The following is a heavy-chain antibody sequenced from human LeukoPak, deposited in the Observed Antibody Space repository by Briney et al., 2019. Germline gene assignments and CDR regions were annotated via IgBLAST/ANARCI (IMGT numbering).Heavy chain of an antibody. CDR1: GFTFSNYW. CDR2: IKQDVSEK. Sequence: GGSLRLSCATSGFTFSNYWMSWVRQAPGKGREWVANIKQDVSEKYYVDSVKGRFTVSRDNAKNSLYLQMNSLRVEDTSVYYCARLRGLYSGTYRYQTAFEYWGQGSLLTVSS. J-gene: IGHJ4*02. CDR3: ARLRGLYSGTYRYQTAFEY. V-gene: IGHV3-7*01. D-gene: IGHD1-26*01.